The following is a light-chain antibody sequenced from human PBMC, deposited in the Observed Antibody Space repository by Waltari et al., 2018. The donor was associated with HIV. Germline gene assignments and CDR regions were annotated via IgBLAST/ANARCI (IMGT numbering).Light chain of an antibody. Sequence: DIVMTQSPDSLAVSLGERATINCKSSQTVLYSSNNKNYLTWYQQRPGQPPKVVIYWASTRDSGGPDRFSGSGSGTDFTLTINSLQAEDVAVYYCQQYYSLPYTFGRGTKLEIK. J-gene: IGKJ2*01. CDR2: WAS. CDR1: QTVLYSSNNKNY. V-gene: IGKV4-1*01. CDR3: QQYYSLPYT.